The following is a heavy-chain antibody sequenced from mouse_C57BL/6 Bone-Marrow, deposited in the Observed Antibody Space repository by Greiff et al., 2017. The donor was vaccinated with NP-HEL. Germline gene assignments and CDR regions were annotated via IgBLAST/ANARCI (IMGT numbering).Heavy chain of an antibody. CDR1: GYTFTSYW. D-gene: IGHD2-3*01. CDR3: ARVMVTKDWYFDV. J-gene: IGHJ1*03. V-gene: IGHV1-53*01. Sequence: QVQLQQPGTELVKPGASVKLSCKASGYTFTSYWMHWVKQRPGQGLEWIGNINPSNGGTNYNEKFKSKATLTVDKSSSTAYMQLSSLTSEDSAVYNCARVMVTKDWYFDVWGTGTTVTVSS. CDR2: INPSNGGT.